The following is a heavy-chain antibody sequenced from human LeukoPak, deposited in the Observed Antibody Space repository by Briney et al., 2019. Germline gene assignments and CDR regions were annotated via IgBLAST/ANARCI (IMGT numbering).Heavy chain of an antibody. CDR3: ARLAYSSGCR. D-gene: IGHD6-19*01. CDR2: IYHSGGT. V-gene: IGHV4-38-2*01. CDR1: GYSISSGYY. Sequence: PSETLSLTCAVSGYSISSGYYWGWIRQPPGKGLEWIGSIYHSGGTYYNPSLKSRVTISVDTSKNQFSLKLSSVTAADTAVYYCARLAYSSGCRWGQGTLVTVSS. J-gene: IGHJ4*02.